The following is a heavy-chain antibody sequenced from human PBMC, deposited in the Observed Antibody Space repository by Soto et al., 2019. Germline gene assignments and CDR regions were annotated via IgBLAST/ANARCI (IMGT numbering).Heavy chain of an antibody. Sequence: PGESLKISCKASGCSFNIYWIGWVRQLPGKGLEWMGIIYPGDSDTRYSPSFQGQVTISADKSISTAYLQWSSLKASDTAMYYCARVGLNSAYVGELSLPFDYWGQGTLVTVSS. J-gene: IGHJ4*02. V-gene: IGHV5-51*01. CDR2: IYPGDSDT. D-gene: IGHD3-16*02. CDR1: GCSFNIYW. CDR3: ARVGLNSAYVGELSLPFDY.